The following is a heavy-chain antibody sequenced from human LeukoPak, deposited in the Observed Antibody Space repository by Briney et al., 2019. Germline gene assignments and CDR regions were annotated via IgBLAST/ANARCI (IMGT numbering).Heavy chain of an antibody. CDR3: ASGPGSPPQRWLQANAHRGNLFDY. J-gene: IGHJ4*02. D-gene: IGHD5-24*01. V-gene: IGHV1-69*13. CDR1: GGTFSSYA. CDR2: IIPIFGTA. Sequence: ASVKVSCKASGGTFSSYAISWVRQAPGQGLEWMGGIIPIFGTANYAQKFQGRVTITADESTSTAYMELSSLRSEDTAVYYCASGPGSPPQRWLQANAHRGNLFDYWGQGTLVTVSS.